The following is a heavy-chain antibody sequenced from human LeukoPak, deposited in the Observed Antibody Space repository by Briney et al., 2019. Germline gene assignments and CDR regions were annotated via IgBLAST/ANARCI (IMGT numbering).Heavy chain of an antibody. Sequence: SDTLSLTCAVSGYSISSNHWWGWIRQPPGKGLEWIGYIFYAGSTYYNPSLKSRVTMSVDTSKDQFSLRLSSVTAVDTAVYYCARIGPILGAAWVDYWGQGTLVSVSS. D-gene: IGHD3-3*02. V-gene: IGHV4-28*01. CDR2: IFYAGST. CDR3: ARIGPILGAAWVDY. J-gene: IGHJ4*02. CDR1: GYSISSNHW.